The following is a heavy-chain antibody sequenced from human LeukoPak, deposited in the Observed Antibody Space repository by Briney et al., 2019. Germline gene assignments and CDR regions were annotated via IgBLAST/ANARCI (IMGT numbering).Heavy chain of an antibody. J-gene: IGHJ5*02. V-gene: IGHV4-59*08. CDR1: GGSISSYY. Sequence: SETLSLTCTVSGGSISSYYWSWIRQPPGKGLEWIGYIYYSGSTNYNPSLKSRVTISVDTSKNQFSLKLSSVTAADTAVYYCARRKGYSYGTRGTNWFDPWGQGTLVTVSS. CDR2: IYYSGST. CDR3: ARRKGYSYGTRGTNWFDP. D-gene: IGHD5-18*01.